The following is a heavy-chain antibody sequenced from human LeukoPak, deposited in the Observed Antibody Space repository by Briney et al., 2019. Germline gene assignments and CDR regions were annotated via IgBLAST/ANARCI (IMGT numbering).Heavy chain of an antibody. J-gene: IGHJ4*02. CDR2: IYYSGST. CDR1: GGSISSSSYY. V-gene: IGHV4-39*01. Sequence: SETLSLTCTVSGGSISSSSYYWGWIRQPPGKGLEWIGGIYYSGSTYYNPSLKSRVTISVDTSKNQFSLKLSSVTAADTAVYYCARRNVAGSDSSGYYYDSLYFDYWGQGTLVTVSS. CDR3: ARRNVAGSDSSGYYYDSLYFDY. D-gene: IGHD3-22*01.